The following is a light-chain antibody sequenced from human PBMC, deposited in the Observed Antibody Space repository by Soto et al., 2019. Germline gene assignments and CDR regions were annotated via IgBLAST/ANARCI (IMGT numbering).Light chain of an antibody. CDR3: DSYTSSRAYV. CDR2: EVS. V-gene: IGLV2-14*01. CDR1: RSDVGGYNY. Sequence: QSVLTQPASVSGSPGQSITISCTGTRSDVGGYNYVSWYQQQAGKAPKLIINEVSNRPSGVSNRFSGSKSGNTASLTISGLRAEDEADYYCDSYTSSRAYVFGIGTKVTVL. J-gene: IGLJ1*01.